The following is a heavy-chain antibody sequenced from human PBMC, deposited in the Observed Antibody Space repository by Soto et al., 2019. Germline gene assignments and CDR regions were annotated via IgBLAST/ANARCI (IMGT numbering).Heavy chain of an antibody. CDR1: GGAIISSSYY. D-gene: IGHD2-2*01. CDR3: AREGGTDIVVVPAAMNYYYGMDV. V-gene: IGHV4-39*01. CDR2: IYYSGST. Sequence: SETLSLTCTVSGGAIISSSYYFFCIRQPPGNGLELIGSIYYSGSTYYNPSLKSRVTISVDTSKNQFSLKLSSVTAADTAVYYCAREGGTDIVVVPAAMNYYYGMDVWGQGTTVTVSS. J-gene: IGHJ6*02.